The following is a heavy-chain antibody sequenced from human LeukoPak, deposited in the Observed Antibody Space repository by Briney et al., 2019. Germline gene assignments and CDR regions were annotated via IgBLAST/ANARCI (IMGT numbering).Heavy chain of an antibody. CDR3: ARDQTYGDYSTPYGMDV. D-gene: IGHD4-17*01. Sequence: SQTLSLTCTVSGGSISSGGYYWSRIRQHPGKGLEWIGYIYYSGSTYYNPSLKSRVTISVDTSKNQFSLKLSSVTAADTAVYYCARDQTYGDYSTPYGMDVWGQGTTVTVSS. J-gene: IGHJ6*02. CDR2: IYYSGST. V-gene: IGHV4-31*03. CDR1: GGSISSGGYY.